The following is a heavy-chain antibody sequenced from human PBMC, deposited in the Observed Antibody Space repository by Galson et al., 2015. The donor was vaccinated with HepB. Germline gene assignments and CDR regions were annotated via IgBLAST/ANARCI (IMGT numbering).Heavy chain of an antibody. Sequence: CAISGDSVSSNSAAWNWIRHSPSRGLEWLGRTYYRSKWYNDYAVSVKSRITINPDTSKNQFSLQLRSVTPDDTAVYYCARGSGRYAMAVWGQGTTVTVSS. J-gene: IGHJ6*02. CDR3: ARGSGRYAMAV. D-gene: IGHD3-10*01. V-gene: IGHV6-1*01. CDR1: GDSVSSNSAA. CDR2: TYYRSKWYN.